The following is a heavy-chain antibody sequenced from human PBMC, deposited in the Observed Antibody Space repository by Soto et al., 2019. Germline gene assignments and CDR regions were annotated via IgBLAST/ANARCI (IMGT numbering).Heavy chain of an antibody. D-gene: IGHD5-12*01. CDR3: ARALGYSGYAGMDV. CDR1: GYAFTIYG. Sequence: ASVKVSCKAPGYAFTIYGINWVRQAPGQGLEWMGWISPDNGNTNYAQKLQGRVTMTTDTSTSTAYMELRSLRSDDTAVYYCARALGYSGYAGMDVWGQGTTVTVSS. V-gene: IGHV1-18*01. J-gene: IGHJ6*02. CDR2: ISPDNGNT.